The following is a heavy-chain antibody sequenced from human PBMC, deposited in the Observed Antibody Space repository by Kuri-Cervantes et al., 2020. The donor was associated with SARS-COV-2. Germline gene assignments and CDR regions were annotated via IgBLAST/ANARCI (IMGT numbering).Heavy chain of an antibody. J-gene: IGHJ3*02. CDR2: INHSGSA. Sequence: SETLSLTCALYGGSFSGFYWSWIRQTPGKGLEWIGEINHSGSANYNPSLESRVTMSADTSKNQFSLRLISVTAADTAVYYCARGQWMVKGAFHIWGQGTMVTVSS. D-gene: IGHD6-19*01. CDR1: GGSFSGFY. V-gene: IGHV4-34*01. CDR3: ARGQWMVKGAFHI.